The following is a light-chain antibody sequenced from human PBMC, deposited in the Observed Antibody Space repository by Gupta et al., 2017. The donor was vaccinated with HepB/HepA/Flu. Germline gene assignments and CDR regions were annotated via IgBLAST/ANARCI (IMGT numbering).Light chain of an antibody. J-gene: IGLJ3*02. CDR1: SSDVGGYNY. CDR2: DVS. Sequence: SVSXSXXQSXTXXXXXTSSDVGGYNYVSWYQQHPGKAPKLMIYDVSNRPSGVSNRFSGSKSGNTASLTISGLQAEDEADYYCSSYTSSSPWVFGGGTKLTVL. CDR3: SSYTSSSPWV. V-gene: IGLV2-14*04.